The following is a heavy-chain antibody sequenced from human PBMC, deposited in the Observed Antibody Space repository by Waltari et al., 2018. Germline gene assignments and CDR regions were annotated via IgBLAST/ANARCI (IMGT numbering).Heavy chain of an antibody. D-gene: IGHD6-6*01. V-gene: IGHV3-23*01. CDR1: GFTFNNYA. Sequence: EVQLLESGGGLVQPGGSLRLSCAASGFTFNNYAMMWVRQAPGKGLGWSASLTGGAEGAYYADSVRGRFTISRDNSQNTLFLQMSGLRVDDSGTYYCARGRASRLVDWFDPWGRGTLVTVSS. J-gene: IGHJ5*02. CDR2: LTGGAEGA. CDR3: ARGRASRLVDWFDP.